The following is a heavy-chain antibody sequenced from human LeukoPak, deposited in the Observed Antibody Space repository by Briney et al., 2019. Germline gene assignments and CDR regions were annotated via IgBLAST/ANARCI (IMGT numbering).Heavy chain of an antibody. CDR2: INPNSGGT. CDR3: ARGLYSSTSEFDY. J-gene: IGHJ4*02. Sequence: ASVKVSFKASGYTFTVYYMHWVRQAPGQGLEWMGWINPNSGGTNYAQKFQGRVTMTRDTSISTAYMELSRLRSDDTAVYYCARGLYSSTSEFDYWGQGTLVTVSS. D-gene: IGHD2-2*01. V-gene: IGHV1-2*02. CDR1: GYTFTVYY.